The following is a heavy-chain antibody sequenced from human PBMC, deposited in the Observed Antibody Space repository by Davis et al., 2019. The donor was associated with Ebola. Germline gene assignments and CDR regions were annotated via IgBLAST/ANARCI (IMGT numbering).Heavy chain of an antibody. Sequence: SVKVSCKASGYIFSNYAISWVRQAPGQGLEWMGGIIPIFGTANYAQKFQGRVTITADESTSTAYMELSSLRSEDTAVYYCARYCSGGSCYSYYYYGMDVWGQGTTVTVSS. CDR1: GYIFSNYA. CDR3: ARYCSGGSCYSYYYYGMDV. J-gene: IGHJ6*02. V-gene: IGHV1-69*13. D-gene: IGHD2-15*01. CDR2: IIPIFGTA.